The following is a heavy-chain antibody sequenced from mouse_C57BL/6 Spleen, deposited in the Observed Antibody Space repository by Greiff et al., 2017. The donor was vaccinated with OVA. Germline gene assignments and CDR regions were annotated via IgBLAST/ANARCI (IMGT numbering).Heavy chain of an antibody. D-gene: IGHD2-3*01. V-gene: IGHV1-82*01. CDR2: IYPGDGDT. CDR1: GYAFSSSW. J-gene: IGHJ3*01. Sequence: QVQLQQSGPELVKPGASVKISCKASGYAFSSSWMNWVKQRPGKGLEWIGRIYPGDGDTNYNGKFKGKATLTADKSSSTAYMQLSSLTSEDSAVYFCARSNYDGYYFAYWGQGTLVTVSA. CDR3: ARSNYDGYYFAY.